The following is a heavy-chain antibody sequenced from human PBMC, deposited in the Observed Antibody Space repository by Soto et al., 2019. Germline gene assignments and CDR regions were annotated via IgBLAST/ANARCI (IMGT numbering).Heavy chain of an antibody. D-gene: IGHD2-2*01. CDR3: AKGVEGYCSRASCLAYWSDP. CDR2: ITGSGDKT. CDR1: GFTFSTYA. J-gene: IGHJ5*02. V-gene: IGHV3-23*01. Sequence: GGSLRLSCAAPGFTFSTYAMSWVRQAPGEGLEWVSAITGSGDKTFYADSVKGRFTISRDNSKNTLYLQMSTLRAEDAAVYYCAKGVEGYCSRASCLAYWSDPRGQGTLVTVSS.